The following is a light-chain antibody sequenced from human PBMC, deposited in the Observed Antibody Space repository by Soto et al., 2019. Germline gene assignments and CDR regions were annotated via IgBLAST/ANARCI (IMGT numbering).Light chain of an antibody. CDR2: EVS. V-gene: IGLV2-8*01. CDR1: SSDVGGYNY. Sequence: QSALTQPPSASGSPGQSVTISCTGTSSDVGGYNYASWYQQYPGKAPKLMIYEVSKRPSGVPDRFSGSKSANTASLTVSGLQAEDEDDYYCSSYAGSNNFVVFGGGTKLTVL. CDR3: SSYAGSNNFVV. J-gene: IGLJ2*01.